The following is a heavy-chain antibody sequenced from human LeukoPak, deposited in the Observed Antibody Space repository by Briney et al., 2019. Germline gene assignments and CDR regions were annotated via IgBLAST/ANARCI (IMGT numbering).Heavy chain of an antibody. J-gene: IGHJ3*02. V-gene: IGHV3-48*01. Sequence: GGSLRLSCAASGFTFSSYSMNWVRQAPGKGLEWVSYISSSSSTIYYADSVKGRFTISRDNAMNSLYLQMNSLRAEDTAVYYCARDPRTLGGATPDAFDIWGQGTMVTVSS. D-gene: IGHD1-26*01. CDR2: ISSSSSTI. CDR1: GFTFSSYS. CDR3: ARDPRTLGGATPDAFDI.